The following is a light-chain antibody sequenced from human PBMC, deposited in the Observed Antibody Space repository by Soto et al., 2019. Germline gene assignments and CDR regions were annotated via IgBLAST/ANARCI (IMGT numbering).Light chain of an antibody. J-gene: IGKJ5*01. CDR2: DVS. V-gene: IGKV3D-15*01. CDR3: QQYDDWPIT. CDR1: QSVSSN. Sequence: EIGMTQSPATLSVSPGERATLSCRASQSVSSNLAWYQQKPGQAPRLLIYDVSNRATGIPARFSGSGSGTDFTLTISSLQSEDFAVYLCQQYDDWPITFGQGTRLEIK.